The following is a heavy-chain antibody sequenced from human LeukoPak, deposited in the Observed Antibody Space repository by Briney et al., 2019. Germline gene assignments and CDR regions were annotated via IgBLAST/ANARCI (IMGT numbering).Heavy chain of an antibody. CDR2: INSDGSST. D-gene: IGHD3-3*01. J-gene: IGHJ4*02. Sequence: GGSLRLSCAASGFTFSSYWMHWVRQAPGKGLVWVSRINSDGSSTSYADSVKGRFTISRDNAKNTLYLQMNSLRAEDTAVHYCARDSYDFWSGYSLDYWGQGTLVTVSS. CDR3: ARDSYDFWSGYSLDY. V-gene: IGHV3-74*01. CDR1: GFTFSSYW.